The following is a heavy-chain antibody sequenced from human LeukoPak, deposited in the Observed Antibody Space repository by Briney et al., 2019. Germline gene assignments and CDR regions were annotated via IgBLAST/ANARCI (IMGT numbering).Heavy chain of an antibody. CDR1: GGSFSGYY. CDR2: INHSGST. J-gene: IGHJ4*02. CDR3: ARDNSGIAVAGTWVDY. D-gene: IGHD6-19*01. V-gene: IGHV4-34*01. Sequence: SETLSLTCVVYGGSFSGYYWSWIRQPPGKGLEWIGEINHSGSTNYNPSLKSRVTISVDTSKNQFSLKLSSVTAADTAVYYCARDNSGIAVAGTWVDYWGQGTLVTVSS.